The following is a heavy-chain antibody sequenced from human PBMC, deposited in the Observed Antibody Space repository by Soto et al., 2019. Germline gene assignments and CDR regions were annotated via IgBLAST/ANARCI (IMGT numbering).Heavy chain of an antibody. CDR2: IYSGGST. CDR1: GFTVSSNY. Sequence: GSLRLSCAASGFTVSSNYMSWVRQAPGKGLEWVSVIYSGGSTYYADSVKGRFTISRDNSKNTLYLQMNSLRAEDTAVYYCARAGKHYYYGMDVWGQGTTVTV. CDR3: ARAGKHYYYGMDV. V-gene: IGHV3-53*01. J-gene: IGHJ6*02.